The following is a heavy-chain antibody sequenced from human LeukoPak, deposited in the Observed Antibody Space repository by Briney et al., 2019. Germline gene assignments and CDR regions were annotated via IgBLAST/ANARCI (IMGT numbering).Heavy chain of an antibody. V-gene: IGHV3-23*01. CDR2: ISATGGST. Sequence: GCLLLSCSASGFTFTTYAMSWVRQAAGKGLEWVSTISATGGSTYYADSVKGRFTISRDNSKNTLYLQMNSLRAEDTAVYYCAKRGDHFYMDVWGKGTTVTVSS. CDR1: GFTFTTYA. D-gene: IGHD2-21*02. CDR3: AKRGDHFYMDV. J-gene: IGHJ6*03.